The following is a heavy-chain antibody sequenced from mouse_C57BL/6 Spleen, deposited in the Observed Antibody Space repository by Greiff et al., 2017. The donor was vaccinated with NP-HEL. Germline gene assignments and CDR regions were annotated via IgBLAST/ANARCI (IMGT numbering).Heavy chain of an antibody. D-gene: IGHD1-1*01. J-gene: IGHJ1*03. V-gene: IGHV1-59*01. CDR2: IDPSDSYT. CDR1: GYTFTSYW. Sequence: QVQLQQPGAELVRPGTSVKLSCKASGYTFTSYWMHWVKQRPGQGLEWIGVIDPSDSYTNYNQKFKGKATLTVDTSSSTAYMQLSSLTSEDSAVYYCARSGDGSSCWYFDVWGTGTTVTVSS. CDR3: ARSGDGSSCWYFDV.